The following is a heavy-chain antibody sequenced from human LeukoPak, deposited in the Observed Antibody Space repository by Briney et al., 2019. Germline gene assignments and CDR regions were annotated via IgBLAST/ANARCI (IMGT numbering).Heavy chain of an antibody. V-gene: IGHV4-30-4*01. Sequence: SETLSLTCTVSGVSITGNDQFWSWLRQPPGKGLEWIGYIDYSGTTYYNPSLKGRVNMSRDTSKNQFSLNLNSVTAADTAFYYCGGGLGYCSSTRCPPDSWGQGTLVTVSS. J-gene: IGHJ5*01. CDR3: GGGLGYCSSTRCPPDS. CDR1: GVSITGNDQF. CDR2: IDYSGTT. D-gene: IGHD2-2*01.